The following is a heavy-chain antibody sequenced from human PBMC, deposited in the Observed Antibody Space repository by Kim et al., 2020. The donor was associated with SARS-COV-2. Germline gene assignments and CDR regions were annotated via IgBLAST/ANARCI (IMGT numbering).Heavy chain of an antibody. CDR2: IRSKANSYAT. J-gene: IGHJ4*02. CDR3: TTNDRRLDY. D-gene: IGHD3-9*01. Sequence: GGSLRLSCAASGFTFSGSAMHWVRQASGKGLEWVGRIRSKANSYATAYAASVKGRFTISRDDSKNTAYLQMNSLKTEDTAVYYCTTNDRRLDYWGQGTLVTVSS. CDR1: GFTFSGSA. V-gene: IGHV3-73*01.